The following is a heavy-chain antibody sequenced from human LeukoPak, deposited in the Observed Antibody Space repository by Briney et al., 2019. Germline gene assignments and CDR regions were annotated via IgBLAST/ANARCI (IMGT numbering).Heavy chain of an antibody. CDR2: INPNSGGT. D-gene: IGHD6-13*01. Sequence: GASVKVSCKASGYTFTVYYMHWVRQAPGQGLEWMGWINPNSGGTNYAQKFQGRVTMTRDTSISTAYMELSRLRSDDTAVYYCARRLAAAGTRYFRFDPWGQGTLVTVSS. CDR1: GYTFTVYY. V-gene: IGHV1-2*02. J-gene: IGHJ5*02. CDR3: ARRLAAAGTRYFRFDP.